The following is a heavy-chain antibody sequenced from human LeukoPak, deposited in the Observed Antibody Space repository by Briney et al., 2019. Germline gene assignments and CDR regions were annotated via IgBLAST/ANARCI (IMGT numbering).Heavy chain of an antibody. CDR1: GYTFTSYY. CDR3: ARDSLSSGSYYLNYYYYYMDV. J-gene: IGHJ6*03. Sequence: ASVKVSCKASGYTFTSYYMHWVRQAPGQGLEWMGIINPSGGSTSYAQKFQGRVTMTRDTSTSTVYMELSRLRSDDTAVYYCARDSLSSGSYYLNYYYYYMDVWGKGTTVTVSS. V-gene: IGHV1-46*01. CDR2: INPSGGST. D-gene: IGHD1-26*01.